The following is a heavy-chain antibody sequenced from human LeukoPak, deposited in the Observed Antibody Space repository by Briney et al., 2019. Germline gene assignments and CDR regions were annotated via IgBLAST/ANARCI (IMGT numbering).Heavy chain of an antibody. Sequence: SETLSLTCTVSGASIRSGDYYWSWIRQPPGKGLEWIGYIYDSGSTYYNPSLKSRITISVDMSENRFSLKLSSLTATDTAVYYCARDCSGGSCYGAFDIWGQGTMVTVSS. CDR3: ARDCSGGSCYGAFDI. V-gene: IGHV4-30-4*01. CDR2: IYDSGST. D-gene: IGHD2-15*01. CDR1: GASIRSGDYY. J-gene: IGHJ3*02.